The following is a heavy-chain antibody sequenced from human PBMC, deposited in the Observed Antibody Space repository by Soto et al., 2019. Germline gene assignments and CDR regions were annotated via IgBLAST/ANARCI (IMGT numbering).Heavy chain of an antibody. V-gene: IGHV3-7*01. CDR3: ARALCSETDEL. D-gene: IGHD6-19*01. Sequence: HPGGSLRLSCAASGFTFSRFWMSWVRQAPGKGLEWVANIKQNGSEKYYVDSVKGRFTISRDNAKNSLYLQMNSLRAEDTAVYYCARALCSETDELWGQGTLVTVSS. J-gene: IGHJ4*02. CDR2: IKQNGSEK. CDR1: GFTFSRFW.